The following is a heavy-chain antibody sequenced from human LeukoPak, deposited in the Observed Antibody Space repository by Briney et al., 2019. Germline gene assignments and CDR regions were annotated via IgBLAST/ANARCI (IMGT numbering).Heavy chain of an antibody. CDR3: ARAPRIAARLWFDP. Sequence: SETLSLTCTVSGRSISSYYWSWIRQPPGKGLEWIGYIYYSGSTNYNPSLKSRVTISVDTSNNQFSLKLSSVTAADTAVYYCARAPRIAARLWFDPWGQGTLVTVSS. CDR2: IYYSGST. V-gene: IGHV4-59*01. J-gene: IGHJ5*02. D-gene: IGHD6-6*01. CDR1: GRSISSYY.